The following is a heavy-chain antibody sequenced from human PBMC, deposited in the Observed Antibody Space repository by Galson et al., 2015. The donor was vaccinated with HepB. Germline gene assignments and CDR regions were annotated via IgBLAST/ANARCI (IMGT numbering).Heavy chain of an antibody. CDR3: AHRTNYGSGSFWGYFDL. CDR2: IYWDDDQ. D-gene: IGHD3-10*01. V-gene: IGHV2-5*02. J-gene: IGHJ2*01. Sequence: PALVKPTQTLTLTCTFAGFSLSTSGVGVGCIRQPPGKALEWLALIYWDDDQRYSPSLKSRLTITKDTSKNQVVLTMTNMDPVDTATYYCAHRTNYGSGSFWGYFDLWGRGTLVTVSS. CDR1: GFSLSTSGVG.